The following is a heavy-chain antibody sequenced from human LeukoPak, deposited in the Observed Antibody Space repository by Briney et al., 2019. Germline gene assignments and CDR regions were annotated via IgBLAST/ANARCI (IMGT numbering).Heavy chain of an antibody. Sequence: SETLSLTCAVYGGSFSGYYWSWIRQPPGKGLEWIGEINHSGSTNYNPSLKSRVTISVDTSKNQFSLKLSSVTAADTAVYYCARGKYSSSWRPPIYDYWGQGTLVTVSS. CDR2: INHSGST. CDR3: ARGKYSSSWRPPIYDY. J-gene: IGHJ4*02. V-gene: IGHV4-34*01. CDR1: GGSFSGYY. D-gene: IGHD6-13*01.